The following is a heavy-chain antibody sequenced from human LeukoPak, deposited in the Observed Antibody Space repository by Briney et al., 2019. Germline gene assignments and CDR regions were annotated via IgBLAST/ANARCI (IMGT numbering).Heavy chain of an antibody. CDR2: IHSAGTTA. CDR1: GFTFSSSW. Sequence: GGSLRLSCAASGFTFSSSWMHWVRQVPGKGLVWVPRIHSAGTTATYADSVKGRFTISRDNAKNTLYLQMNSLRVEDTAVYYCARDAPGNTALDYWGQGTLVTVSS. J-gene: IGHJ4*02. V-gene: IGHV3-74*01. D-gene: IGHD5-18*01. CDR3: ARDAPGNTALDY.